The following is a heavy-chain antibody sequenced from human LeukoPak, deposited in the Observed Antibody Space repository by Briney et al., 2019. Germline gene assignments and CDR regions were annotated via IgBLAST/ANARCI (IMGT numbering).Heavy chain of an antibody. J-gene: IGHJ4*02. D-gene: IGHD5-18*01. CDR2: ISGGSDGT. Sequence: GGSLRLSCAASGFTFSSYAMSWVGQAPGMGLEWVSGISGGSDGTYYADSVKGRFTISRDNSKNTLYLQMNSLRAEDTAIYYCAKGSSGYIYGDYWGQGTLVTVSS. CDR3: AKGSSGYIYGDY. CDR1: GFTFSSYA. V-gene: IGHV3-23*01.